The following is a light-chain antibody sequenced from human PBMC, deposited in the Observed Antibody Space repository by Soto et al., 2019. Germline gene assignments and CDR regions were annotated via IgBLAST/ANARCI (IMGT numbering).Light chain of an antibody. CDR2: EVN. J-gene: IGLJ2*01. Sequence: QSALTQPASVSGSPGQSITISCTGTSSDVGSYDLVSWYQHHSGKAPKIIIYEVNKRPSGISDRFSGSKSGNTASLTISGLQSEDEDDYFCCSFVRTNGLLFGGGTKLTVL. V-gene: IGLV2-23*02. CDR1: SSDVGSYDL. CDR3: CSFVRTNGLL.